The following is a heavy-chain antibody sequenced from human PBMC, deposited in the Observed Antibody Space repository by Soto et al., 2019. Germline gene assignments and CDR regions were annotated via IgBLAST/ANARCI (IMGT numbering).Heavy chain of an antibody. J-gene: IGHJ4*02. D-gene: IGHD3-22*01. Sequence: QVQLVQSGAEVKKPGSSVKVSCKASGGTFSSYTISWVRQAPGQGLEWMGRIIPILGIANYAQKSQGRVTITADKSTSTAYMELSSLRSEDTAVYYCARPGGYDSSAHNYWGQGTLVTVSS. CDR1: GGTFSSYT. V-gene: IGHV1-69*02. CDR3: ARPGGYDSSAHNY. CDR2: IIPILGIA.